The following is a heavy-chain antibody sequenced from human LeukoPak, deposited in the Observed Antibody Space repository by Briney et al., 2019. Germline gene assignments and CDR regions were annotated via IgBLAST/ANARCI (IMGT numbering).Heavy chain of an antibody. CDR2: ISSSGSTI. J-gene: IGHJ6*04. CDR3: AELGITMIGGV. D-gene: IGHD3-10*02. Sequence: GGSLRLSCAASGFTFSSNEMNWVRQAPGKGLEWVSYISSSGSTIYYADSVKGRFTISRDNAKNSLYLQMNSLRAEDTAVYYCAELGITMIGGVWGKGTTVTISS. CDR1: GFTFSSNE. V-gene: IGHV3-48*03.